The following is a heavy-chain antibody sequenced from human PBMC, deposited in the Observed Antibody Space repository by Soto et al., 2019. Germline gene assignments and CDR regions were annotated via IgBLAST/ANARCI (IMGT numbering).Heavy chain of an antibody. D-gene: IGHD5-12*01. CDR2: IYYARST. V-gene: IGHV4-59*08. Sequence: QVRLQESGPGLVKPSETLSLTGTVSCGSMISYYWSWIRQPPWRALAWIGFIYYARSTKYNPSLNRRVSISVDTAENRFSLTVTSVTSADTAVYYCARRIVATETFEYWGHGHLVDVSS. J-gene: IGHJ4*01. CDR3: ARRIVATETFEY. CDR1: CGSMISYY.